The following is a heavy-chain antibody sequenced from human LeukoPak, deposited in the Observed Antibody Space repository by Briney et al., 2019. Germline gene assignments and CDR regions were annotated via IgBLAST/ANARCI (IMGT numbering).Heavy chain of an antibody. CDR1: GASITNDDYY. J-gene: IGHJ5*02. D-gene: IGHD2-2*01. CDR3: ARRAPFSNWFDP. V-gene: IGHV4-31*03. Sequence: NPSQTLSLTCTVSGASITNDDYYWSWIRQHPGKGLEWIGYIYFSGSTYYNPTLKIRASVSVDTSKSQFSLRLTSVTAADTAVYYCARRAPFSNWFDPWGQGTLVIVSS. CDR2: IYFSGST.